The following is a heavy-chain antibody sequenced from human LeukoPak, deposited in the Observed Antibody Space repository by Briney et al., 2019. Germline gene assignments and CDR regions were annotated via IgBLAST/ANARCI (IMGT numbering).Heavy chain of an antibody. CDR3: ARGSGGGGDREYYFDY. CDR1: GYSFTSYW. J-gene: IGHJ4*02. CDR2: IYPGDSDT. Sequence: GESLKISCKGSGYSFTSYWIVWVRQMPGKGLEGMGIIYPGDSDTRYSPSFQGQVTISADKSISTAYLQWSSLKASDTAMYYCARGSGGGGDREYYFDYWGQGTLVTVSS. D-gene: IGHD3-16*01. V-gene: IGHV5-51*01.